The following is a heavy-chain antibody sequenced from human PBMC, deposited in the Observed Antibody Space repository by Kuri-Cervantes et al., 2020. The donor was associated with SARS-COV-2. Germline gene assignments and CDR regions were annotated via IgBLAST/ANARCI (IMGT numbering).Heavy chain of an antibody. CDR1: GYTFTSYD. CDR2: MNPNSGNT. D-gene: IGHD6-13*01. J-gene: IGHJ5*02. V-gene: IGHV1-8*01. Sequence: ASVKVSCKASGYTFTSYDINWVRQATGQGLEWMGWMNPNSGNTGYAQKFQGRVTMTRNTSISTAYMELSSLRSEDTAVYYCASSPPDFLIAAAGANWFDPWGQGTLVTVSS. CDR3: ASSPPDFLIAAAGANWFDP.